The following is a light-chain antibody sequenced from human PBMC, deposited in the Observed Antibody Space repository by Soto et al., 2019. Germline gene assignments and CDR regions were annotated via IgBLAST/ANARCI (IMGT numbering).Light chain of an antibody. CDR1: HILHSNGISH. J-gene: IGKJ1*01. Sequence: LTQSPHSLSVTPGEPASMSFRSIHILHSNGISHLHWYLQKPGQSPQLLIYLGSTRASGVPDRFSGSGSGTEYTLKISRVEAEDVGVYYCMQALQKPSIFGQGTKVDIK. V-gene: IGKV2-28*01. CDR2: LGS. CDR3: MQALQKPSI.